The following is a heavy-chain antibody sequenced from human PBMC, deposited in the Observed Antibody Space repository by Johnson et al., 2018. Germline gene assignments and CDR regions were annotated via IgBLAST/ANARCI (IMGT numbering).Heavy chain of an antibody. V-gene: IGHV3-23*04. Sequence: VQLVQSGGGVVQPGRSLRLSCAASGFTFRSDAMSWVRQAPGKGLEWVSTISGNGVTTYYADSVKGRFTISRDKSKNTLYLQINSLRAEDSAQYSFAKHKKARGYIHHSDACDIGGKGTMVTVSS. CDR3: AKHKKARGYIHHSDACDI. J-gene: IGHJ3*02. CDR2: ISGNGVTT. D-gene: IGHD5-18*01. CDR1: GFTFRSDA.